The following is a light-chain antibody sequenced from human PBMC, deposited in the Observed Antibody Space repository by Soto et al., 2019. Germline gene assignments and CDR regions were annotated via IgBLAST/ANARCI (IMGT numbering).Light chain of an antibody. V-gene: IGKV1-33*01. CDR1: QDISNY. J-gene: IGKJ4*01. CDR2: DAS. CDR3: QQYDNLPLT. Sequence: DIQMTQSPSSLSASVGDRVTITCQASQDISNYLNWYQQKPGKAPKLLIYDASNLETGVPSRFSGSGSRTDFTFTISSPQPEDIATYYCQQYDNLPLTFGGGTKVEIK.